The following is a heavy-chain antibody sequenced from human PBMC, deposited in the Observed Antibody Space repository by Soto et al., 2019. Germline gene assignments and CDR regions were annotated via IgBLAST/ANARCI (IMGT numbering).Heavy chain of an antibody. CDR2: ISGSSGYT. CDR1: GCSFSDSY. Sequence: QVQLVESGGGLVKPGGSLRLSCAASGCSFSDSYMSWVRQGPGKGLEWVAYISGSSGYTGYADSVKGRFTISRDNAKNSLYLQMNSLRVEDTAVYYCARDRGGYGPPDVWGQGTTVTVSS. D-gene: IGHD3-10*01. J-gene: IGHJ6*02. V-gene: IGHV3-11*06. CDR3: ARDRGGYGPPDV.